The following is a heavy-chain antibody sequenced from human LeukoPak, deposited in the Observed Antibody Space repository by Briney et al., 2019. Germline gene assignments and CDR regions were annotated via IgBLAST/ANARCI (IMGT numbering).Heavy chain of an antibody. V-gene: IGHV3-74*01. Sequence: GGSLRLSCAASGFTFSSYWMHWVRQAPGKGLVRVSRINSDGSSTSYADSVKGRFTISRDNAKNTLYLQMNSLRAEDTAVYYCARDPILGYCSSTSCSHNWFDPWGQGTLVTVSS. CDR2: INSDGSST. J-gene: IGHJ5*02. CDR1: GFTFSSYW. CDR3: ARDPILGYCSSTSCSHNWFDP. D-gene: IGHD2-2*01.